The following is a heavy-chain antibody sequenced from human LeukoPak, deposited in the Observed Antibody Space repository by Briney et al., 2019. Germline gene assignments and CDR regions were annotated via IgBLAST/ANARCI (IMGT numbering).Heavy chain of an antibody. V-gene: IGHV4-30-4*08. CDR2: ISYSGST. CDR3: VRVRTGTSCYDY. J-gene: IGHJ4*02. CDR1: GASISSAENH. Sequence: PSETLSLTCTVSGASISSAENHWSRIRQPPGKGLEWLGYISYSGSTSYNPSLKSRVTISIATSNNQFSLELSSVTAADTAVYFCVRVRTGTSCYDYWGQGTLVTVSS. D-gene: IGHD2-2*01.